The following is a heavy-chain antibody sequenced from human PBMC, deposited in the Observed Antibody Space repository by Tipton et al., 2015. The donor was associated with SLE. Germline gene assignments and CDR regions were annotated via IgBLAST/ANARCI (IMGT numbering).Heavy chain of an antibody. J-gene: IGHJ4*02. V-gene: IGHV4-34*01. Sequence: TLSLTCAVYGGSFSGYYWSWIRQPPGKGLEWIGEINHSGSTNYNPSLKSRVTISVDTSKNQFSLKLNSVTAADTAVYFCARQTTEAGVVGYFFDDWGQGTLVTVPS. D-gene: IGHD6-19*01. CDR3: ARQTTEAGVVGYFFDD. CDR2: INHSGST. CDR1: GGSFSGYY.